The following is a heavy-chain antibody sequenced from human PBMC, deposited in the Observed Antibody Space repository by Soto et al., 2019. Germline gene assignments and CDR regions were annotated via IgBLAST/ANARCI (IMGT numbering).Heavy chain of an antibody. D-gene: IGHD3-10*02. Sequence: QITLKESGPALVKPTQTLTLTCTSSGFSLSTSEEAVGWIRQPPGEALEWLALIYWDDDNRYNPTLKTRLTITKDTSQNQVVLTLTNMGPVDTATYYCAHYVSSSPAGWFDPWGQGSLVTVSS. V-gene: IGHV2-5*02. CDR2: IYWDDDN. CDR1: GFSLSTSEEA. CDR3: AHYVSSSPAGWFDP. J-gene: IGHJ5*02.